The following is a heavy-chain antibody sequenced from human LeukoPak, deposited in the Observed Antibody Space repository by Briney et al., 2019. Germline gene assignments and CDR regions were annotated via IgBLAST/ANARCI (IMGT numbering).Heavy chain of an antibody. D-gene: IGHD2-2*01. CDR3: ASSNEPAATDYYYYGMDV. V-gene: IGHV1-69*13. J-gene: IGHJ6*04. CDR2: IIPIFGTA. Sequence: SVKVSCKASGGTFSSYAISWVRQAPGQGLEWMGGIIPIFGTANYAQKFQGRVTITADESASTAYMELSSLRSEDTAVYYCASSNEPAATDYYYYGMDVWGKGTTVTVSS. CDR1: GGTFSSYA.